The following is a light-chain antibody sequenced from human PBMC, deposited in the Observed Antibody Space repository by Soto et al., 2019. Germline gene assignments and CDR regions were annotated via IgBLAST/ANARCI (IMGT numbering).Light chain of an antibody. CDR3: QQYNNWPRT. J-gene: IGKJ1*01. V-gene: IGKV3-15*01. CDR1: QSVGTN. Sequence: EIVLTQYPDTLSVSPGERANLSCRASQSVGTNLAWYQQKNGQAPRLLIYGASTRATGIPARFSGSGSWTEFTLTISRLQSEDFAVDYCQQYNNWPRTFGQGTKVDIK. CDR2: GAS.